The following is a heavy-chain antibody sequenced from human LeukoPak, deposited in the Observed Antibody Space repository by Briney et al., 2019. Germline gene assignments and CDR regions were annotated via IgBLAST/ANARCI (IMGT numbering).Heavy chain of an antibody. J-gene: IGHJ4*02. CDR1: GYTFTNYG. V-gene: IGHV1-18*01. Sequence: ASVTVSCKASGYTFTNYGISWVRQAPGQGLEWMGWISAYNGNTNYAQKLQGRVTMTTDTSTSTAYMELRSLRSDDTAVYYCARDWRPDMVRGVLFGLFDYWGQGTLVTVSS. CDR3: ARDWRPDMVRGVLFGLFDY. CDR2: ISAYNGNT. D-gene: IGHD3-10*01.